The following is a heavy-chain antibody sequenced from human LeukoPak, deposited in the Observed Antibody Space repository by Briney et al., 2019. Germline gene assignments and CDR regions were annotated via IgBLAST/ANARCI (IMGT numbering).Heavy chain of an antibody. Sequence: SETLSLTCTVSGGSINYYYWSWIRQPAGKGLEWIGHIYTSGSTNYNSSLKSRVTMSVDTSRNQFSVKLNSVIAADTAMYYCARGVYLGNGYYFDYWGQGTLVTVSS. CDR2: IYTSGST. CDR1: GGSINYYY. D-gene: IGHD2-8*01. V-gene: IGHV4-4*07. J-gene: IGHJ4*02. CDR3: ARGVYLGNGYYFDY.